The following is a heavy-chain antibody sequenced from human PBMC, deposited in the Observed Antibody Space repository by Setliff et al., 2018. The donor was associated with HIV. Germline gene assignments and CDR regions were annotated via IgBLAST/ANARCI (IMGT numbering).Heavy chain of an antibody. V-gene: IGHV3-23*01. CDR1: GFTFSSYA. D-gene: IGHD2-8*01. Sequence: PGGSLRLSCAASGFTFSSYAMSWVRQAPGKGLEWVSRIYDSGDIWYADSVKGRFTISRDNSKNTVYLEMNSLRAEDTAVYYCAKGQLPYCTNGVCYAIDYWGQGTLVTVSS. CDR3: AKGQLPYCTNGVCYAIDY. CDR2: IYDSGDI. J-gene: IGHJ4*02.